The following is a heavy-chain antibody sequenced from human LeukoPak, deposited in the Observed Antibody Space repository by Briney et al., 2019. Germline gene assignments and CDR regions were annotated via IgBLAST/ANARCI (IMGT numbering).Heavy chain of an antibody. CDR2: IYYSGST. CDR1: GGSITNYY. J-gene: IGHJ4*02. Sequence: SETLSLTCTVSGGSITNYYWSWIRQPPGKGLEWIGYIYYSGSTNYNPSLKSRVTISVDTSKNLFSLSLSSVTAADTAIYYCARATSYTGHLGWWGQGTLVTVSS. V-gene: IGHV4-59*08. D-gene: IGHD6-19*01. CDR3: ARATSYTGHLGW.